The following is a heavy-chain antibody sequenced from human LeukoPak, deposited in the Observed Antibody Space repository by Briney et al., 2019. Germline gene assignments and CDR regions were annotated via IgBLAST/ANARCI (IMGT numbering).Heavy chain of an antibody. J-gene: IGHJ4*02. CDR1: GFTFSTYW. D-gene: IGHD3/OR15-3a*01. CDR3: ARGFWTGVEY. V-gene: IGHV3-74*01. CDR2: IKSDGSDT. Sequence: GGSLRLSCAASGFTFSTYWMHWVRQAPGEGLVWVSRIKSDGSDTSYADSVNGRFTISRDNAKNTLYLQMNSLRAEDTAVYYCARGFWTGVEYWGXGALVTVSS.